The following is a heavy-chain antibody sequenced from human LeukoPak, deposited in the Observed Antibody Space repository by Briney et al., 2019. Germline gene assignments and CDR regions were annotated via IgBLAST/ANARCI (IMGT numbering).Heavy chain of an antibody. J-gene: IGHJ4*02. CDR3: AKSRVYTNYAALDY. Sequence: GGSLRLSCAASGFTFSSYAMSWVRQAPGKGLEWVSAISSSGGTTYYADSVKGRFTISRDNSKNTLDLQMNSLRAEDTAAYYCAKSRVYTNYAALDYWGQGTLVTVSS. V-gene: IGHV3-23*01. CDR1: GFTFSSYA. CDR2: ISSSGGTT. D-gene: IGHD4-11*01.